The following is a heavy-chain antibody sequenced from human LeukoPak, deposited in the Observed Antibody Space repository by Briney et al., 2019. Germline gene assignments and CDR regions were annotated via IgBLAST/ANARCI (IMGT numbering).Heavy chain of an antibody. D-gene: IGHD5-12*01. CDR2: IIPALNIT. CDR1: GGTFSSSA. CDR3: ARGVGGYDYPNYFDY. Sequence: SVKVSCKTSGGTFSSSAITWVRQAPGQGLEWMGRIIPALNITSYAQKFQGRVTITADKSTSTAYMELSSLRSEDTAVYYCARGVGGYDYPNYFDYWGQGTLVAVSS. V-gene: IGHV1-69*04. J-gene: IGHJ4*02.